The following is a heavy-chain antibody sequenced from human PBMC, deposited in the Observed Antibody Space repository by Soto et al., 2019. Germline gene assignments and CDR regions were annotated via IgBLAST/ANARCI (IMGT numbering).Heavy chain of an antibody. D-gene: IGHD3-10*01. CDR2: IIPILGIA. Sequence: QVQLVQSGAEVKKPGSSVKVSCKASGGTFSSYTISWVRQAPGQGLEWMGRIIPILGIANYAQKFQGRVTIPANKPTSTAYMELSSLRSENTAVYYCVRGFDLGGRGPLVTVPS. CDR1: GGTFSSYT. J-gene: IGHJ2*01. CDR3: VRGFDL. V-gene: IGHV1-69*02.